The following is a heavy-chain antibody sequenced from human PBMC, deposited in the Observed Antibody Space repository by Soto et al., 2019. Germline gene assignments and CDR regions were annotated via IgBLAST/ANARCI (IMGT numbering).Heavy chain of an antibody. J-gene: IGHJ4*02. D-gene: IGHD4-17*01. Sequence: QVQLQESGPGLVKPSQTLSLTCTVSGGSISSGNYYWSWIRQPPGKGLEWIGFISYSGTTHYRASFRRRVSISVDTSKNQFSLDLSSVTAADTAVYYCATMGTPVTGLYYFDYWGQGTLVTVSS. CDR3: ATMGTPVTGLYYFDY. CDR2: ISYSGTT. CDR1: GGSISSGNYY. V-gene: IGHV4-30-4*01.